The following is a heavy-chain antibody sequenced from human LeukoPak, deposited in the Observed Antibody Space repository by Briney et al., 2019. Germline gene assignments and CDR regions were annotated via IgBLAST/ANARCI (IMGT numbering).Heavy chain of an antibody. D-gene: IGHD6-19*01. CDR1: GYTLTELS. CDR2: FDPEDGET. Sequence: GASVKVSCKVSGYTLTELSMHWVRQAPGKGLEWMGGFDPEDGETIYAQKFQGRVTMTEDTSTDTAYMELSSLRSEDTAVYYCATVSNLQPWGAVAGTQRAFDIWGQGTMVTVSP. V-gene: IGHV1-24*01. J-gene: IGHJ3*02. CDR3: ATVSNLQPWGAVAGTQRAFDI.